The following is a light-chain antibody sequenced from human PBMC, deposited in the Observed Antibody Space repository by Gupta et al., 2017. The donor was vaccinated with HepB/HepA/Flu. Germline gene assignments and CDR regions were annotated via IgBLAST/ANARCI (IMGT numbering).Light chain of an antibody. Sequence: IQMTQSPSSLSASVGDRVTITCRASQGIRDDLSWYQQKPGRAPKRLIYTASSLQNGVPSRFSGSGSGTEFTLTISSLQPEDSATYYCLQHNGYPLTFGQGTRLEI. CDR3: LQHNGYPLT. CDR2: TAS. J-gene: IGKJ5*01. CDR1: QGIRDD. V-gene: IGKV1-17*01.